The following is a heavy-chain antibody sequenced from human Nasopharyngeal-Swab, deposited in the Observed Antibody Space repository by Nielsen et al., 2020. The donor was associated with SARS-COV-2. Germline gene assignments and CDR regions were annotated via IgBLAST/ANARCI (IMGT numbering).Heavy chain of an antibody. V-gene: IGHV4-30-4*01. D-gene: IGHD2-21*02. J-gene: IGHJ4*02. CDR2: IHYNGIT. CDR1: GGSISSGDSY. Sequence: SETLSLTCTVSGGSISSGDSYWSWIRQTPEKGLEWIGYIHYNGITYYNPSLRSRVSMSVDTSKNQFSLMLTSVTAADTAVYYCARGGCHSPLNFDYWGQGTLVAVSS. CDR3: ARGGCHSPLNFDY.